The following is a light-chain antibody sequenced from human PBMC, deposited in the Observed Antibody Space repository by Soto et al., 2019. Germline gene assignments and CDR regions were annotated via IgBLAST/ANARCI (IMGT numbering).Light chain of an antibody. CDR1: QSVSSTY. CDR2: SAS. J-gene: IGKJ2*01. V-gene: IGKV3-20*01. Sequence: EIVLTQSPGTLSLSPGERATLSCRASQSVSSTYLAWYQQKPGQAPRLLIYSASSRATGIPDRFSGSGSGTDFTLTISRLEPEDFAVYYCQQYCGSSPMYTFGQGTKLEIK. CDR3: QQYCGSSPMYT.